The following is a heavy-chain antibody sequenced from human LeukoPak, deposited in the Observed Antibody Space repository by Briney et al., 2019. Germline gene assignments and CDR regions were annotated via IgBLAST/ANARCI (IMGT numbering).Heavy chain of an antibody. Sequence: PGGSLRLSCAASGFTFSSYEMNWVRQASGKGLEWVSYISSSGSTIYYADSVKGRFTISRDNAKNSLYPQMNSLRAEDTAVYYCARSEYNYGYNPASDYWGQGTLVTVSS. CDR1: GFTFSSYE. J-gene: IGHJ4*02. D-gene: IGHD5-18*01. CDR2: ISSSGSTI. V-gene: IGHV3-48*03. CDR3: ARSEYNYGYNPASDY.